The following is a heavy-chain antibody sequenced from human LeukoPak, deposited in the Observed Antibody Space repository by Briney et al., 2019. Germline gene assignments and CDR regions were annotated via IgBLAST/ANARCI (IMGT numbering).Heavy chain of an antibody. J-gene: IGHJ3*02. CDR3: AREPPTHYDFWSGYYTGAFDI. D-gene: IGHD3-3*01. Sequence: PSETLSLTCAVSGYSISSGYYWSWIRQPAGKGLEWIGRIYTSGSTNYNPSLKSRVAISVDTSKNQCTLKLSSVTAADTAVYYCAREPPTHYDFWSGYYTGAFDIWGQGTMVTVSS. V-gene: IGHV4-61*02. CDR1: GYSISSGYY. CDR2: IYTSGST.